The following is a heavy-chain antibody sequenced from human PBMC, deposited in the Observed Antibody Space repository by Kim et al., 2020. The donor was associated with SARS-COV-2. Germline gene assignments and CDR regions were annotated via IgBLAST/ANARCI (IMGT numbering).Heavy chain of an antibody. D-gene: IGHD2-2*01. CDR1: GGSISSSSYY. CDR2: IYYSGST. V-gene: IGHV4-39*01. J-gene: IGHJ3*02. Sequence: SETLSLTCTVSGGSISSSSYYWGWIRQPPGKGLEWIGSIYYSGSTYYNPSLKSRVTISVDTSKNQFSLKLSSVTAADTAVYYCAGRFVVVPAATETTYALDIWGQGTMVTVSS. CDR3: AGRFVVVPAATETTYALDI.